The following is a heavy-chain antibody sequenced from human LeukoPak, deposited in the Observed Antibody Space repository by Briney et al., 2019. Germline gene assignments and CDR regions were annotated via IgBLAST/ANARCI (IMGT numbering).Heavy chain of an antibody. Sequence: GESLKISCKGSGYTFSCYWIGWVRQMPGKGLEWMGIIYPGDSDTRYSPSLQGQVTISVDTSIGTAYLQWSSLKASDTAIYYCARQNDFRLDYWGQGTLVTVSS. CDR3: ARQNDFRLDY. D-gene: IGHD3-3*01. CDR2: IYPGDSDT. V-gene: IGHV5-51*01. CDR1: GYTFSCYW. J-gene: IGHJ4*02.